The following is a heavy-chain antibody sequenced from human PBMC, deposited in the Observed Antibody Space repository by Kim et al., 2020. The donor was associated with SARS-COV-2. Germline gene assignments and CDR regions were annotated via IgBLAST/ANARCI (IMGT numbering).Heavy chain of an antibody. CDR1: GYSFTSYW. D-gene: IGHD6-13*01. J-gene: IGHJ6*02. CDR2: IYPGDSDT. V-gene: IGHV5-51*01. CDR3: ARFSDGNPKTSSWNLIRRYGMDV. Sequence: GESLKISCKGSGYSFTSYWIGWVRQMPGKGLEWMGIIYPGDSDTRYSPSFQGQVTISADKSISTAYLQWSSLKASDTAMYYCARFSDGNPKTSSWNLIRRYGMDVWGQGTTVTVSS.